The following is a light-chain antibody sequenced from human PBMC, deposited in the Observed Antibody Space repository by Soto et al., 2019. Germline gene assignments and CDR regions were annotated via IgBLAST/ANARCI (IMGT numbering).Light chain of an antibody. J-gene: IGKJ3*01. CDR3: QYRDNVTLT. CDR2: DAS. V-gene: IGKV3-11*01. CDR1: QSVGSY. Sequence: EIVLTQSPATLSLSPGERATLSCRASQSVGSYLAWFQQRPGQAPRLVIHDASKRATGIPARFSGSGFVTDFSLTISVLLPEVLAVYYCQYRDNVTLTFGPGTTVEI.